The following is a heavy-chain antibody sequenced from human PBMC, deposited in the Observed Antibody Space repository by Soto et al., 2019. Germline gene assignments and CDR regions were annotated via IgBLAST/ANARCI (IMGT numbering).Heavy chain of an antibody. J-gene: IGHJ6*02. CDR2: ISYDGGDK. D-gene: IGHD3-9*01. Sequence: GGSLRLSCAASGFTFSSYGMHWVRQAPGKGLEWVAIISYDGGDKYYTDSVKGRFTISRDNSNNTAYMDLSSLRSEDTAVYYCAAGKTVLQYFDDYYAMDVWGQGTTVTVSS. V-gene: IGHV3-30*03. CDR1: GFTFSSYG. CDR3: AAGKTVLQYFDDYYAMDV.